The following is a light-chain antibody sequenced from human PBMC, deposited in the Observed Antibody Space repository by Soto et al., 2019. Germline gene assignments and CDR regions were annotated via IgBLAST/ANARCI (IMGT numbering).Light chain of an antibody. V-gene: IGKV1-13*02. CDR3: QHFNGYPRT. J-gene: IGKJ5*01. CDR1: QGISSA. CDR2: GAS. Sequence: AIQLTQSPSSLSASIGDRVTITCRASQGISSALAWYQKKPGKAPSLLIYGASTLESGVPSSFSGSGSGTDFPLTISSLQPEDFATYYCQHFNGYPRTFGQGTRLEIK.